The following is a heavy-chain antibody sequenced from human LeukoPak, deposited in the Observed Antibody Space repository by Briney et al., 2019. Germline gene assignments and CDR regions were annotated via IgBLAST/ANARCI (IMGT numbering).Heavy chain of an antibody. Sequence: SVKVSCKASGGTFSSYAISWVRQAPGQGLEWMGRIIPILGIANYAQKFQGRVTITADKSTSTAYMELSSLRSEDTAVYYCATTNKQTGFLYYYMDVWGIGTTVTVSS. CDR3: ATTNKQTGFLYYYMDV. D-gene: IGHD1-14*01. J-gene: IGHJ6*03. V-gene: IGHV1-69*04. CDR1: GGTFSSYA. CDR2: IIPILGIA.